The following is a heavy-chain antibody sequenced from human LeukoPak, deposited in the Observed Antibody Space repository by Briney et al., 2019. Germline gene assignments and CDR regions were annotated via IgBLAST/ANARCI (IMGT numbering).Heavy chain of an antibody. D-gene: IGHD3-22*01. V-gene: IGHV4-59*01. CDR3: ARGNYYDSSGYNWFDP. CDR2: IYYSGST. CDR1: GGSFSSYY. J-gene: IGHJ5*02. Sequence: SETLSLTCAVYGGSFSSYYWSWIRQPPGRGLEWIGYIYYSGSTNYNPSLKSRVTISVDTSKNQFSLKLSSVTAADTAVYYCARGNYYDSSGYNWFDPWGQGTLVTVSS.